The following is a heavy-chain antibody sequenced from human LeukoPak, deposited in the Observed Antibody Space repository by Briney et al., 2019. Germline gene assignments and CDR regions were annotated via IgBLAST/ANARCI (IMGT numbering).Heavy chain of an antibody. Sequence: GASVKVSCKASGYTFTAYYMHWVRQAPGQGLEWMGWINPNSGGTKYAQKFQGRVTMTRDTSISTAYMDLSRLRSDDTAVYYCARLPIRYDISSLIPWGQGTLVTVSS. D-gene: IGHD6-13*01. CDR3: ARLPIRYDISSLIP. CDR1: GYTFTAYY. J-gene: IGHJ5*02. V-gene: IGHV1-2*02. CDR2: INPNSGGT.